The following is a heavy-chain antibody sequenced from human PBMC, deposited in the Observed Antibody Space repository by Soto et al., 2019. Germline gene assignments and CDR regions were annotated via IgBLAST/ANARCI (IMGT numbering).Heavy chain of an antibody. J-gene: IGHJ4*02. Sequence: EVQLVESGGGVVQPGGSLRLSCAASGFTFSSYSMNWVRQAPGKGLEWVSYISSSSSTIYYADSVKGRFTISRDNAKNSLYLQMNSLRAEDTAVYYCARDAVGYCSGGSCYSGRNWGQGTLVTVSS. CDR2: ISSSSSTI. V-gene: IGHV3-48*01. CDR3: ARDAVGYCSGGSCYSGRN. CDR1: GFTFSSYS. D-gene: IGHD2-15*01.